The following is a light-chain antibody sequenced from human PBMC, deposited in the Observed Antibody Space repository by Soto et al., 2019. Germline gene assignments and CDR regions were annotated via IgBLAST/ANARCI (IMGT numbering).Light chain of an antibody. V-gene: IGKV1-5*01. CDR3: QQYDSYSSGP. CDR1: QSISSW. Sequence: DIPMTQSPATLSASEGESVTISCRASQSISSWLAWYQQKTGKDPKLLIYDASSLEGGVPSRFIGSGSGREFTLTISNLQPDDFATYYCQQYDSYSSGPFGQGTKVDI. CDR2: DAS. J-gene: IGKJ1*01.